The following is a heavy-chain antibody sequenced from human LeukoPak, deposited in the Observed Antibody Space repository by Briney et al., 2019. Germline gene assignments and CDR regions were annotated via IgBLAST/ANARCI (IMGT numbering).Heavy chain of an antibody. V-gene: IGHV3-53*01. CDR1: GFTVSGNY. D-gene: IGHD5-12*01. Sequence: GGSLRLSCAASGFTVSGNYMSWVRQAPGKGLEWVSVIYSGGSTYYADSVKGRFTISRDNSKNTLYLQMNSLRAEDTAVYYCARVGGYDLSFFDYWGQGTLVTVSS. CDR2: IYSGGST. J-gene: IGHJ4*02. CDR3: ARVGGYDLSFFDY.